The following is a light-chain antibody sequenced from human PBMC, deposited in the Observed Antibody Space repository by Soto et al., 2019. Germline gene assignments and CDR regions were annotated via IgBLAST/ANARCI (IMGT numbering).Light chain of an antibody. V-gene: IGLV2-14*03. CDR1: KTDGGGYSY. CDR2: EVS. Sequence: QSALTQPASVSGSPGQSITISCSGTKTDGGGYSYVSWYQQYPGKAPKLIIYEVSNRPAGVSNRFSGSKSGNTASLTISGLQAEDEGDYYCSSYSDNSTYVFATGTKVTAL. J-gene: IGLJ1*01. CDR3: SSYSDNSTYV.